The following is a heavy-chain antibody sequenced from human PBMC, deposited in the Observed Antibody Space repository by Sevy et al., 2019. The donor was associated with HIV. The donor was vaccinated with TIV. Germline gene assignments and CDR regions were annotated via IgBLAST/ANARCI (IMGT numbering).Heavy chain of an antibody. D-gene: IGHD3-10*01. CDR1: GYTFTSYD. J-gene: IGHJ3*02. V-gene: IGHV1-8*01. CDR3: ARGPLDYYGSGAFDI. CDR2: MNPNSGNT. Sequence: ASVKVSCKASGYTFTSYDINWVRQATGQGLEGMGGMNPNSGNTGYAQKFQDRVTMTRNTSISTAYMELSSLRSEDTAVYYCARGPLDYYGSGAFDIWGQGTMVTVSS.